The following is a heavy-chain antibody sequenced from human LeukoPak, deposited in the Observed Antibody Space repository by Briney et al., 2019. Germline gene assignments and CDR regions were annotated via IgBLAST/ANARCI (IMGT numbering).Heavy chain of an antibody. CDR3: VRDSRRRSSGWYWDFDY. Sequence: SVKVSCKASGGTFSSYAISWVRQAPGQGLEWMGGIIPIFGTANYAQKFQGRVTITADESTSTAYMELSSLRSEDTAVYYCVRDSRRRSSGWYWDFDYWGQGTLVTVSS. CDR1: GGTFSSYA. CDR2: IIPIFGTA. V-gene: IGHV1-69*13. J-gene: IGHJ4*02. D-gene: IGHD6-19*01.